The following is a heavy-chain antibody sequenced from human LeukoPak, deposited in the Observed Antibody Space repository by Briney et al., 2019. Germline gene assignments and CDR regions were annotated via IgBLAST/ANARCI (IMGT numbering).Heavy chain of an antibody. J-gene: IGHJ4*02. D-gene: IGHD3-22*01. CDR3: ARINYYDSSADY. CDR2: IYYSGDT. Sequence: SETLSLTCTVSGGSISSGDYYWSWIRQPPGKGLEWMGYIYYSGDTYYSPSLKSRITISVVTSKNQFSLKLTSVTAADTAVYYCARINYYDSSADYWGQGTLVTVSS. CDR1: GGSISSGDYY. V-gene: IGHV4-30-4*01.